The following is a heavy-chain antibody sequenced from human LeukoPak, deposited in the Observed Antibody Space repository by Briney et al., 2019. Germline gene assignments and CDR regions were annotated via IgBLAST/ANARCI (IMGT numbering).Heavy chain of an antibody. V-gene: IGHV3-30*02. Sequence: GGSLRLSCAASGFTFSSYGMHWVRQAPGKGLEWVAFIHYDGSKIYYSDSLKGRFTISRDNSKNRMYLQVNSLRTEDTAVYYCASHAGYWGQGTLVTVSS. CDR2: IHYDGSKI. CDR1: GFTFSSYG. J-gene: IGHJ4*02. CDR3: ASHAGY.